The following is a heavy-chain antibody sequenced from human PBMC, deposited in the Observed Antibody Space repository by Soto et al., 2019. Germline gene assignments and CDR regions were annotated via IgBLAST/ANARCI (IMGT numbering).Heavy chain of an antibody. D-gene: IGHD2-15*01. CDR1: GFTFTSSA. CDR3: AADEGTVVRSYYYYGMDV. CDR2: IVVGSGNT. Sequence: QMQLVQSGPEVKKPGTSVKVSCKASGFTFTSSAVQWVRQARGQRLEWIGWIVVGSGNTNYAQKLQERVTITRDMCTSTAYMEVSSLRSEDTAVYYCAADEGTVVRSYYYYGMDVWGQGTTVTVSS. V-gene: IGHV1-58*01. J-gene: IGHJ6*02.